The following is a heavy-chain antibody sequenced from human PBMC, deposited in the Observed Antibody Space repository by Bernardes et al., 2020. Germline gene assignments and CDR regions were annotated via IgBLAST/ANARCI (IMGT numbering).Heavy chain of an antibody. J-gene: IGHJ4*02. D-gene: IGHD3-16*02. CDR2: ISSSGSTI. V-gene: IGHV3-11*01. CDR3: AREPTDYDYIWGSYRYGDYFDY. Sequence: VGSLILSCAASGFTFSDSYMSWIRQAPGQGLEWVSYISSSGSTIYYADSVKGRFTISRDNAKNSLYLQMNSLRAEDTAVYYCAREPTDYDYIWGSYRYGDYFDYWGQGTLVTGSS. CDR1: GFTFSDSY.